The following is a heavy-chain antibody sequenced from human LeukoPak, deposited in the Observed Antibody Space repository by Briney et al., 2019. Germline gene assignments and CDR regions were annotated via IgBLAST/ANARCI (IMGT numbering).Heavy chain of an antibody. Sequence: QAGGSLRLSCAASGFTFSSYEMNWVRQAPGKGLEGVSYIGSCGSTIYYAAAVKGRFTISRDNSKNTLYLQMNSLRAEDTAVYYCAKDPDCTSGICYTFFDYWGQGTLVTVSS. V-gene: IGHV3-48*03. D-gene: IGHD2-8*01. J-gene: IGHJ4*02. CDR3: AKDPDCTSGICYTFFDY. CDR2: IGSCGSTI. CDR1: GFTFSSYE.